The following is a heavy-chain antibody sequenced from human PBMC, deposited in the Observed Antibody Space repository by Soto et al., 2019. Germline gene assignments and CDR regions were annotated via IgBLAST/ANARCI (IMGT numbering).Heavy chain of an antibody. D-gene: IGHD3-22*01. CDR3: ARDRTDSGYYTNWLDP. J-gene: IGHJ5*02. V-gene: IGHV1-69*06. Sequence: SVKVSCKASGGTFGSDAITWVRQAPGQGLEWVGRIIPIFGTTNYAQNLQGRVTTSADKSTLTSYMELHSLTSDDTALYYCARDRTDSGYYTNWLDPWGQGTQVTVSS. CDR1: GGTFGSDA. CDR2: IIPIFGTT.